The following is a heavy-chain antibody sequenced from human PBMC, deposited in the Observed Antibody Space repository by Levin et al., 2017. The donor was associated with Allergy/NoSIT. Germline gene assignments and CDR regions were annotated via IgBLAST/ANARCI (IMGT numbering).Heavy chain of an antibody. V-gene: IGHV1-2*02. CDR1: GYTFTGYY. Sequence: VASVKVSCKASGYTFTGYYMHWVRQAPGQGLEWMGWINPNSGGTNYAQKFQGRVTMTRDTSISTAYMELSRLRSDDTAVYYCARDQGYYYGSGETLPYYYYYYMDVWGKGTTVTVSS. J-gene: IGHJ6*03. D-gene: IGHD3-10*01. CDR2: INPNSGGT. CDR3: ARDQGYYYGSGETLPYYYYYYMDV.